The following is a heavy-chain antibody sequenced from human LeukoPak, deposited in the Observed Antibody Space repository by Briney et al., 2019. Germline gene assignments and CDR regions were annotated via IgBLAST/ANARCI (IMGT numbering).Heavy chain of an antibody. CDR3: ARDRRGGSPRYYFDY. V-gene: IGHV3-30-3*01. Sequence: GGSLRLSCAASGFTFSSYAMHWVRQAPGKGLEWVAVISYDGSNKYYADSVKGRFTISRDNSKNTLYLQMNSLRAEDTAVYYCARDRRGGSPRYYFDYWGQGTLVTVSS. J-gene: IGHJ4*02. CDR1: GFTFSSYA. D-gene: IGHD1-26*01. CDR2: ISYDGSNK.